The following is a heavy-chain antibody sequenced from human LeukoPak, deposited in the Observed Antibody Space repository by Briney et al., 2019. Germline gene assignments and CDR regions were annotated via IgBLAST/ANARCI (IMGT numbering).Heavy chain of an antibody. CDR2: ISDDGSNK. D-gene: IGHD2-2*01. CDR1: GFTFSSYS. J-gene: IGHJ4*02. CDR3: AKVYCSSTSCYDY. V-gene: IGHV3-30*18. Sequence: GGSLRLSCAASGFTFSSYSMNWVRQAPGKGLEWVAVISDDGSNKYYADSVKGRFTISRDNSKNTLYLQMNSLRAEDTAVYYCAKVYCSSTSCYDYWGQGTLVTVSS.